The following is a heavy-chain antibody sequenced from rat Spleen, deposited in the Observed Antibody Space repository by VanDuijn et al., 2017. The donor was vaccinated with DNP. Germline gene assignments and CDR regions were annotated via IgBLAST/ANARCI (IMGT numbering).Heavy chain of an antibody. Sequence: EVKLVESGGGLVQPGRSLKLSCAASGFNFNDYWMGWVRQAPGKGLEWIGQINQHSSIINYTPSLKEKITISRYNAQNTLYLQMSKLGSEDTGIYYCEKGPNYRVWSGYFDDRGQGVMVTVSS. J-gene: IGHJ2*01. D-gene: IGHD1-8*01. CDR1: GFNFNDYW. V-gene: IGHV4-2*01. CDR2: INQHSSII. CDR3: EKGPNYRVWSGYFDD.